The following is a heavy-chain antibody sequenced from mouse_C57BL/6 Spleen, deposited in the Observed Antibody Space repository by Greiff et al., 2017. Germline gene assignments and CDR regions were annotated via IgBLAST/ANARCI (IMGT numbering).Heavy chain of an antibody. D-gene: IGHD2-4*01. J-gene: IGHJ2*01. CDR1: GFTFTDYY. Sequence: EVKLVESGGGLVQPGGSLSLSCAASGFTFTDYYMSWVRQPPGKALEWLGFIRNKANGYTTEYSASVKGRFTISRDNSQSILYLQMNALRAEDSATYYCARYGRDYDFDYWGQGTTLTVSS. CDR3: ARYGRDYDFDY. V-gene: IGHV7-3*01. CDR2: IRNKANGYTT.